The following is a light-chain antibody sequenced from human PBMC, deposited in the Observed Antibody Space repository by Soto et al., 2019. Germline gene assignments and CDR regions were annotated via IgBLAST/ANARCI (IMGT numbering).Light chain of an antibody. V-gene: IGKV4-1*01. CDR3: QQYYTPWT. Sequence: DIVMTQSPDSLAVSLGERATINCKSSQSVLYSSNNKNYLAWYQQKPGQPPKLLIYWASTRESGVPDRFSGSGSGTDFTLTISSLQAEDVAVYYCQQYYTPWTFGQGTKVDNK. J-gene: IGKJ1*01. CDR1: QSVLYSSNNKNY. CDR2: WAS.